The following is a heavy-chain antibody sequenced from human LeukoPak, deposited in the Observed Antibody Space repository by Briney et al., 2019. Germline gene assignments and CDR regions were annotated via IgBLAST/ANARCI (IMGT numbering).Heavy chain of an antibody. J-gene: IGHJ4*02. CDR1: GFTFSSYA. D-gene: IGHD3-3*01. V-gene: IGHV3-23*01. Sequence: PGGSLRLSCAASGFTFSSYAMSWVRQAPGKGLEWVSAISGSGGSTYYADSVKGRFTISRDNSKNTRYLQMDSLRAEDTAVYYCAPPPFWSGPPWGQGTLVTVSS. CDR2: ISGSGGST. CDR3: APPPFWSGPP.